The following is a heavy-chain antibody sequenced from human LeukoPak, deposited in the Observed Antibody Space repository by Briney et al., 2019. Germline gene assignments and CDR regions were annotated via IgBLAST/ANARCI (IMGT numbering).Heavy chain of an antibody. CDR3: ARGGGVSSGGSLDY. V-gene: IGHV4-34*01. J-gene: IGHJ4*02. CDR1: GGSFSGCY. CDR2: INHSGST. D-gene: IGHD2-15*01. Sequence: SETLSLTCAVYGGSFSGCYWSWICQPPGKGLEWIGEINHSGSTNYNPSLKSRVTISVDTSKNQFSLKLSSVTAADTAVHYCARGGGVSSGGSLDYWGQGTLVTVSS.